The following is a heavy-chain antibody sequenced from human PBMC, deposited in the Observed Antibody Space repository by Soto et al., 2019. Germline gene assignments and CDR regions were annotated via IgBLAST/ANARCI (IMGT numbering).Heavy chain of an antibody. CDR1: GFTFSSSG. J-gene: IGHJ4*02. CDR2: TSFDGSSG. CDR3: AKSPPAVAGYFDY. D-gene: IGHD6-19*01. Sequence: QVQLVESGGGVVQPGRSLRLSCAASGFTFSSSGMHWVRQAPGKGLEWVAVTSFDGSSGYYADSVRRRFTISRDNSNNTLDLQMNSLRAEDTAVYYCAKSPPAVAGYFDYWGQGTLVTVSS. V-gene: IGHV3-30*18.